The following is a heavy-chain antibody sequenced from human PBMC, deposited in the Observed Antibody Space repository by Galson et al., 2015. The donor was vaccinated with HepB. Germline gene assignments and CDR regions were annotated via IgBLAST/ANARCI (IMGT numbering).Heavy chain of an antibody. V-gene: IGHV3-23*01. CDR2: ISGSGGST. J-gene: IGHJ4*02. Sequence: MSWVRQAPGKGLEWVSGISGSGGSTYYADSVRGRFTISRDNSKNTLYLQMNSLRAEDTAVYYCAKGGGPGYQQIDYWGQGTLVTVSS. CDR3: AKGGGPGYQQIDY. D-gene: IGHD2-2*01.